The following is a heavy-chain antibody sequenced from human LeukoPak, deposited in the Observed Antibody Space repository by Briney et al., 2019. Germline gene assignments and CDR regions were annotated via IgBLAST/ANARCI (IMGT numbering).Heavy chain of an antibody. CDR2: IYPGDSDT. CDR3: ARRSWSSGKGEDY. Sequence: GESLKISCKGSGYSFTSYWIGWVRQMPGKGLEWMGIIYPGDSDTRYSPSFQGQVTISADKSISTAYLQWSSLKASGTAMYYCARRSWSSGKGEDYWGQGTLVTVSS. V-gene: IGHV5-51*01. J-gene: IGHJ4*02. CDR1: GYSFTSYW. D-gene: IGHD3-22*01.